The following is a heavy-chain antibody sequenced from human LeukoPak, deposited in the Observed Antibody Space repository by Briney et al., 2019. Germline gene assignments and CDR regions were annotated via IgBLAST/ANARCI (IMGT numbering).Heavy chain of an antibody. CDR2: IYSGGST. Sequence: GGSLRLSCAASGFTVSSNYMSWVRQAPGKGLEWVSVIYSGGSTYYADSVKGRFTISRDNSKNTLYLQMNSLRAEDTAVYYCARAVGYNTPFDYWGQGTLVTVSS. J-gene: IGHJ4*02. CDR1: GFTVSSNY. V-gene: IGHV3-66*01. D-gene: IGHD5-24*01. CDR3: ARAVGYNTPFDY.